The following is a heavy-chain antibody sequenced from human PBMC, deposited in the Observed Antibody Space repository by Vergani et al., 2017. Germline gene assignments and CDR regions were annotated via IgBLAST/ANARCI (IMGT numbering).Heavy chain of an antibody. CDR1: GFTFSSYA. CDR2: ISGSGGST. V-gene: IGHV3-23*01. D-gene: IGHD1-20*01. Sequence: EVQLLESGGGLVQPGGSLRLPCAAPGFTFSSYAMSWVRQAPGKGVEWVSAISGSGGSTYYADSVKGRFTISRDNSKNTLYLQMNSLRVEDTAVYYCAGAYGRYDWFDYWGQGILVTVSS. J-gene: IGHJ4*02. CDR3: AGAYGRYDWFDY.